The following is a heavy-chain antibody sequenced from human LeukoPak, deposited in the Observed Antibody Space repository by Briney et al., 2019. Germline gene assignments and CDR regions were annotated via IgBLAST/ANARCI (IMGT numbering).Heavy chain of an antibody. CDR3: ARVGYYDSSGYPHWYFDL. Sequence: SETLSLTCTVSGGSISSSSYYWGWIRQPPGKGLEWIGSINYSGSTYYNPSLKSRVTISVDTSKNQFSLKLSSVTAADTAVYYCARVGYYDSSGYPHWYFDLWGRGTLVTVSS. V-gene: IGHV4-39*07. CDR1: GGSISSSSYY. CDR2: INYSGST. D-gene: IGHD3-22*01. J-gene: IGHJ2*01.